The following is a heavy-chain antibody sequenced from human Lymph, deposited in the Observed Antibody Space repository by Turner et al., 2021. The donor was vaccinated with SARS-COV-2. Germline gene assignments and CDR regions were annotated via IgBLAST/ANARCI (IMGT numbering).Heavy chain of an antibody. D-gene: IGHD1-26*01. J-gene: IGHJ6*02. Sequence: VQLVESGGGVVQPGRSLRLSCAASGFPFSSYAMHWVRQAPGKWLDWVAIISDDGSNKYYADSVKGLFTISIDTSKNTLYLQRISLRAEDAAVYYCARAYSGSYYYGMDVWGQGTTVTVS. V-gene: IGHV3-30-3*01. CDR1: GFPFSSYA. CDR3: ARAYSGSYYYGMDV. CDR2: ISDDGSNK.